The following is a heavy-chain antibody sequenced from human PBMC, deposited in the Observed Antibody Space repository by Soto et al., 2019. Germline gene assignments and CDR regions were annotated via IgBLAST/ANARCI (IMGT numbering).Heavy chain of an antibody. Sequence: QVQLVQSGAEEKKPGASVKVSCKASGYTFNSYAMHWVRQAPGQRLEWMGWINAGNGNTKYSQKFQGRVTITRDTSASTAYRELSSLRSEDTAVYYCARSIVVVTALDYWGQGTLVTVSS. CDR2: INAGNGNT. CDR3: ARSIVVVTALDY. J-gene: IGHJ4*02. CDR1: GYTFNSYA. D-gene: IGHD2-21*02. V-gene: IGHV1-3*05.